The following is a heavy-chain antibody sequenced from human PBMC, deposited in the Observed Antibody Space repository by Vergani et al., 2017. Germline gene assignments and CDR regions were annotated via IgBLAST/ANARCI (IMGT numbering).Heavy chain of an antibody. D-gene: IGHD5-12*01. CDR3: AKANPRNSXYDYLYYYHAMDV. CDR2: ISGSGGST. V-gene: IGHV3-23*01. J-gene: IGHJ6*02. CDR1: GFTFNHYA. Sequence: EVQLLESGGDLVQPGGSLRLSCAASGFTFNHYAMNWVRQAPGKGLEWVSGISGSGGSTYYAGSVKGRFTISRDSSKNTLYLQMNSLSAGDTAVYYSAKANPRNSXYDYLYYYHAMDVWGQGTTVTVSS.